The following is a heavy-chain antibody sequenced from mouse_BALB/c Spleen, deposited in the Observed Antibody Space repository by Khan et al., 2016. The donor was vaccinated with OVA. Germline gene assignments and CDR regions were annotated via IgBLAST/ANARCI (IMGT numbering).Heavy chain of an antibody. Sequence: EVKLEESGPGLVKPSQSLSLTCTVTGYSITSGYGWNWIRQFPGNKLEWMGYISYSGSTNYNPSLKSRISITRDTSKNQFVLQLNSVTTEDTATYYWARTARIKYWGQGTTLTVSS. CDR2: ISYSGST. V-gene: IGHV3-2*02. J-gene: IGHJ2*01. D-gene: IGHD1-2*01. CDR1: GYSITSGYG. CDR3: ARTARIKY.